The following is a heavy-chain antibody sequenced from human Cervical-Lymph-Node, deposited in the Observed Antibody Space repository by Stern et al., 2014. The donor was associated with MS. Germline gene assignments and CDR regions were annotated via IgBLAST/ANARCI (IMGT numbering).Heavy chain of an antibody. D-gene: IGHD7-27*01. CDR1: GYTITGYY. V-gene: IGHV1-2*02. Sequence: MQLVQSGAEVKKPGASVQVSCKASGYTITGYYIHWVRQAPGQGLEWMGWINANSGATKYAQNFQGRFTMTRDTSISTAHMELSGLRADDTAVYYCARDLAGDGDLYLDYWGQGTLVTVSS. J-gene: IGHJ4*02. CDR2: INANSGAT. CDR3: ARDLAGDGDLYLDY.